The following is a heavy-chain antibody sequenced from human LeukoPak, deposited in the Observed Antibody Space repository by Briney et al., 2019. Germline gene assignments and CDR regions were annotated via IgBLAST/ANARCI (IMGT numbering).Heavy chain of an antibody. CDR1: GFTFSSYS. J-gene: IGHJ5*02. D-gene: IGHD2-2*01. CDR3: ARDHVDRVGTGHGGFDP. V-gene: IGHV3-21*04. CDR2: ISSSSSYI. Sequence: PGGSLRLSCAASGFTFSSYSMNWVRQAPGKGLEWVSSISSSSSYIYYADSVKGRFTISRDNAKNSLYLQMNSLRAEDTAVYYCARDHVDRVGTGHGGFDPWGQGTLVTVSS.